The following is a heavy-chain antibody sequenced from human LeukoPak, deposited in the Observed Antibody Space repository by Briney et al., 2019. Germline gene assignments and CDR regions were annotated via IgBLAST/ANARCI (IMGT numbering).Heavy chain of an antibody. CDR1: GFTFSSYG. CDR2: IRYDGSNK. V-gene: IGHV3-30*02. J-gene: IGHJ4*02. D-gene: IGHD3-10*01. Sequence: QPGGSLRLSCAASGFTFSSYGMHWVRQAPGKGLGWVAFIRYDGSNKYYADSVKGQFTISRDNSKNTLYLQMNSLRAEDTAVYYCAKDSGHYFDYWGQGTLVTVSS. CDR3: AKDSGHYFDY.